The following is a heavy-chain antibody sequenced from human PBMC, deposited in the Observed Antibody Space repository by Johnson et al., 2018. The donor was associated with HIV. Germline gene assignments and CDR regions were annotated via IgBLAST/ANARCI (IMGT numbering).Heavy chain of an antibody. CDR2: IKQDGSEK. J-gene: IGHJ3*02. Sequence: VPLVESGGGLVQPGGSLRISCAASGFDFKSYAMTWVRQAPGKGLEWVANIKQDGSEKYYVDSVKGRFTISRDNAKNSLYLQTNSLRAEDTAVYYCALEAVRSTDAFDIWGQGTMVIVSS. D-gene: IGHD3-10*01. V-gene: IGHV3-7*03. CDR3: ALEAVRSTDAFDI. CDR1: GFDFKSYA.